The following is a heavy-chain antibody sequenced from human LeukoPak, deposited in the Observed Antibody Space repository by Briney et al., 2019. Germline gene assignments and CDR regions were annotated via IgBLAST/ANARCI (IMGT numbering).Heavy chain of an antibody. J-gene: IGHJ5*02. Sequence: PSETLPLTCTVSGGSISSDAYYWAWVRQPPGKGLEWIGIVYYTGSTYYNPSLKSRLIMFVDTSKNQFSLKLSSVTAADTAVYYCATIETDNSGYHWFDPWGQGTLVTVSS. CDR1: GGSISSDAYY. CDR2: VYYTGST. V-gene: IGHV4-39*01. CDR3: ATIETDNSGYHWFDP. D-gene: IGHD3-22*01.